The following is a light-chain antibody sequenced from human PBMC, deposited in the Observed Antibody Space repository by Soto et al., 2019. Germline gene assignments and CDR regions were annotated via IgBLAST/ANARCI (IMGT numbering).Light chain of an antibody. CDR2: ENN. Sequence: QSVLTQPPSVSAAPGQTVTISCSGSSSNIGNNYVSWYQQLPGPAPKLLIYENNKRPSGIPDRFSGSKSGTSATLGITGLQTGDEADYYCGTWDSSLSAGGVFGGGTKLTVL. J-gene: IGLJ3*02. CDR3: GTWDSSLSAGGV. CDR1: SSNIGNNY. V-gene: IGLV1-51*02.